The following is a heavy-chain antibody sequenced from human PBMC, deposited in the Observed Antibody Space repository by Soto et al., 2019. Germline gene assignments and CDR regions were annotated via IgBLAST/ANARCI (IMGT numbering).Heavy chain of an antibody. CDR3: ARDVGSSSPYYYYGMDV. Sequence: XSGKVSCKASVYTFTSYYMHWVRQAPGQGLEWMGIINPSGGSTSYAQKFQGRVTMTRDTSTSTVYMELSSLRSEDTAVYYCARDVGSSSPYYYYGMDVWGQGTTVTVSS. CDR1: VYTFTSYY. CDR2: INPSGGST. V-gene: IGHV1-46*01. J-gene: IGHJ6*02. D-gene: IGHD6-6*01.